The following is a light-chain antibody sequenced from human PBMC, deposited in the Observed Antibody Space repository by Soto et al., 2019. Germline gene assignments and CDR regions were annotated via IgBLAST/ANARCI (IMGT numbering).Light chain of an antibody. Sequence: EIQVTQSPSSLSSSVGDRVTITCQASQDISNYLNWYQQKLGKAPNLLIYDASNLETGVPSRFSGSGSGTDFTFTISSLQPEDFAVYYCHQDDIWPKPFGQGTLLEIK. V-gene: IGKV1-33*01. CDR2: DAS. CDR1: QDISNY. J-gene: IGKJ5*01. CDR3: HQDDIWPKP.